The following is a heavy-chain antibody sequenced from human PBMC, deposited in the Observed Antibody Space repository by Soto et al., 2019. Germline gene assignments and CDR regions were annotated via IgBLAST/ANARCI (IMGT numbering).Heavy chain of an antibody. CDR3: ASWRLQEHAYDI. CDR2: VYDTDGT. CDR1: GLTVSGKKY. D-gene: IGHD4-4*01. V-gene: IGHV3-53*01. Sequence: DVQLVESGGGLIQPGGSLSLSCEAFGLTVSGKKYMAWVRQAPGKGLEWVSGVYDTDGTYYADSVKGRFTSSRDSSKTIVYLQMNSLRPDDTAVYYCASWRLQEHAYDIWGLGTTVTVSS. J-gene: IGHJ3*02.